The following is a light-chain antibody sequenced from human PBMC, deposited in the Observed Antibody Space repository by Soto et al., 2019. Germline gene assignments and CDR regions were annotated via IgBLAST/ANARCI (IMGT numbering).Light chain of an antibody. V-gene: IGLV1-40*01. CDR3: QSYDSSLSVV. CDR2: GNS. Sequence: QSVLTQPPSVSGAPGQRVTISCTGSSSNIGAGYDVHWYQQLPGTAPKLIIYGNSNRPSGVPVRFSGSKSGTSASLAITGLQAEDEADYYCQSYDSSLSVVFGTGTKVTVL. J-gene: IGLJ1*01. CDR1: SSNIGAGYD.